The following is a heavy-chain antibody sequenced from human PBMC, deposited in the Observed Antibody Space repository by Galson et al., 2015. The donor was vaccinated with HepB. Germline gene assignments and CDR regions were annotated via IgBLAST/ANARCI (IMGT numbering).Heavy chain of an antibody. D-gene: IGHD5-18*01. CDR3: ARDGAPYSYGSPYYYYGMDV. CDR1: GYTFTSYY. V-gene: IGHV1-46*01. J-gene: IGHJ6*02. Sequence: SVKVSCKASGYTFTSYYMHWVRQAPGQGLEWMGIINPSGGSTSYAQKFQGSVTMTRDTSTSTVYMELSSLRSEDTAVYYCARDGAPYSYGSPYYYYGMDVWGQGTTVTVSS. CDR2: INPSGGST.